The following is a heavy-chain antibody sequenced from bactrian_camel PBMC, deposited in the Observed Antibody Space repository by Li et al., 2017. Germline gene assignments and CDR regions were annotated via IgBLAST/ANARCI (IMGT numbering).Heavy chain of an antibody. CDR2: INSGGGST. V-gene: IGHV3S1*01. CDR3: ATGAPHR. J-gene: IGHJ4*01. Sequence: HVQLVESGGGSVQSGGSLRLSCVVSADTYNYNWMAWFRQAPGKGLEWVSAINSGGGSTYYLDSVQGRFTVSRDNAKNTLYLQLNSLKPEDAAMYYCATGAPHRWGQGTQVTVS. CDR1: ADTYNYNW. D-gene: IGHD7*01.